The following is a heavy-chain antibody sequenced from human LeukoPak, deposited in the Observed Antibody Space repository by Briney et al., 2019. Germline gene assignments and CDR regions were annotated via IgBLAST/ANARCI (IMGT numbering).Heavy chain of an antibody. Sequence: ASVKASCKASGYTFTDYYLHWVRQAPGQGLEWIGWIHPNSGVTNYAQNFQGRVTMTRDTSISTGYLELSSLRSDDTAVYYCARPSRVYSGSYYGFWGQGTLVTVSS. CDR3: ARPSRVYSGSYYGF. D-gene: IGHD1-26*01. CDR2: IHPNSGVT. V-gene: IGHV1-2*02. CDR1: GYTFTDYY. J-gene: IGHJ4*02.